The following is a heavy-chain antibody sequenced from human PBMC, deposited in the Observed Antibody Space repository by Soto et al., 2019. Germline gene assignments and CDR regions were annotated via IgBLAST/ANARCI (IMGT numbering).Heavy chain of an antibody. V-gene: IGHV4-31*03. CDR3: ASDPGRGWNWLDH. CDR1: DGCISSAGHY. CDR2: IYYSGST. D-gene: IGHD6-19*01. Sequence: SETPSLTCTFSDGCISSAGHYWSWIRQHPGKGLEWIGYIYYSGSTYYNPSLKSRVTISVDTSKNQFSLKLSSVTAADTAVYYCASDPGRGWNWLDHWGQGTMVPGSS. J-gene: IGHJ5*02.